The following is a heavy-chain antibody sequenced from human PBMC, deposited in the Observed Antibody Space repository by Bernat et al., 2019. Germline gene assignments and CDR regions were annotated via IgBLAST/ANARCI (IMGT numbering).Heavy chain of an antibody. J-gene: IGHJ6*02. CDR1: GFTFSSYG. Sequence: QVQLVESGGGVVQPGRSLRLSCAASGFTFSSYGMHWVRQAPGKGLEWVAVISYDGSNKYYADSVKGRFTISRDNSKNTRYLQMNSLRAEDTAVYYCAKDRGYCSGGSCYVYGMDVWGQGTTVTVSS. V-gene: IGHV3-30*18. CDR3: AKDRGYCSGGSCYVYGMDV. D-gene: IGHD2-15*01. CDR2: ISYDGSNK.